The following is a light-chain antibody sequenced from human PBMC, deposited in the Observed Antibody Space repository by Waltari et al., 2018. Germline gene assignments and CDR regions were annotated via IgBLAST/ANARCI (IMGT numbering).Light chain of an antibody. V-gene: IGKV4-1*01. CDR1: QSVLYSSNGQNY. CDR3: QQYYSTPWT. J-gene: IGKJ1*01. Sequence: DIVMTQSPDSLAVSLGERATINCKSSQSVLYSSNGQNYLAWYPQNPGQPPKLLIYWASTREAGVPDRFSGSESGTDFTLTISSLQAEDVAVYYCQQYYSTPWTFGQGTKVEIK. CDR2: WAS.